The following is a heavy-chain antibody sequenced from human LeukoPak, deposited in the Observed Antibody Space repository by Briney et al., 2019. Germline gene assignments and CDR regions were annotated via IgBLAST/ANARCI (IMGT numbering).Heavy chain of an antibody. Sequence: GGSLRLSCAASGFTFSSYSMNWVRQAPGKGLEWVANIKQDGSEKYYVDSVKGRFTISRDNAKNSLYLQMNSLRAEDTAVYYCARVVFPIDYWGQGTLVTVSS. CDR2: IKQDGSEK. CDR1: GFTFSSYS. J-gene: IGHJ4*02. CDR3: ARVVFPIDY. D-gene: IGHD2-21*01. V-gene: IGHV3-7*01.